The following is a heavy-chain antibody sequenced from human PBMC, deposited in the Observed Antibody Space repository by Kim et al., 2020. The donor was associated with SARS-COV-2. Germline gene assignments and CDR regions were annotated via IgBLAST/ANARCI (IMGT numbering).Heavy chain of an antibody. J-gene: IGHJ4*02. CDR1: GFTFSSYW. CDR2: INSDGSST. V-gene: IGHV3-74*01. CDR3: ASPMVTSFDH. D-gene: IGHD2-8*01. Sequence: GGSLRLSCAASGFTFSSYWMHWVRQAPGRGLVWVSLINSDGSSTTYADSVKGRFTISRDNAKNTLYLQMNSLRPEDTAVYYCASPMVTSFDHWGLGTPVT.